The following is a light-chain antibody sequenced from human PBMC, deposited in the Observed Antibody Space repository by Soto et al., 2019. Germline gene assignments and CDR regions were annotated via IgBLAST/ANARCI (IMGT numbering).Light chain of an antibody. CDR1: QSISSY. Sequence: DIQMTQSPSSLSASVGDRVTITCRASQSISSYLNWYQQKPGKAPKFLIYVASTLQSELPSRFSGSGSGTDFTLTISSLQPEDFATYYCQQSYRSPYTFGQGTKLEIK. V-gene: IGKV1-39*01. J-gene: IGKJ2*01. CDR2: VAS. CDR3: QQSYRSPYT.